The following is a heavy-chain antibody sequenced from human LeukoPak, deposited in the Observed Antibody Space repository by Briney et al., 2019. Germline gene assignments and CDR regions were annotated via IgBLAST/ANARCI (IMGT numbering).Heavy chain of an antibody. D-gene: IGHD4-17*01. V-gene: IGHV4-59*01. CDR2: IYYSGST. Sequence: SETLSLTCTVSGGSISSYYWSWIRQPPGKGLEWIGYIYYSGSTNYNPSLKSRVTISVDTSKNLFSLKLSSVTAADTAVYYCARVGDYGYFDYWGQGTLVTVSS. J-gene: IGHJ4*02. CDR1: GGSISSYY. CDR3: ARVGDYGYFDY.